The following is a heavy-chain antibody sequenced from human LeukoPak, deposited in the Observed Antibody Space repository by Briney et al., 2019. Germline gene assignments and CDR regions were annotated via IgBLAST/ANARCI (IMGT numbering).Heavy chain of an antibody. V-gene: IGHV4-59*01. CDR1: GGSISSYY. CDR3: ARGNGDDEGFSSGWSHYYFDY. CDR2: ISYSGST. J-gene: IGHJ4*02. D-gene: IGHD6-19*01. Sequence: PSETLSLTCTVSGGSISSYYWSWVRQPPGKGLEWIGYISYSGSTNYNPSLWSRVTVSVDTSKNQLSLKLSSVTAADTAVYYCARGNGDDEGFSSGWSHYYFDYWGQGTLVTVSS.